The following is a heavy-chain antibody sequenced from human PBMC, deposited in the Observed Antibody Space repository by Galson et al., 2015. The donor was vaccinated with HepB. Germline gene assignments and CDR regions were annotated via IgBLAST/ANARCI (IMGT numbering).Heavy chain of an antibody. V-gene: IGHV1-18*01. D-gene: IGHD6-19*01. CDR1: GSTFTRYG. Sequence: SVKVSCKASGSTFTRYGISWVRQAPGQGLEWMGWISTYTGNSKYAQKVRGRVTMTTDTATSTAYMELRSLRSDDTAVYYCARGGGSGDYDYYHYMDVWGKGTTVTVSS. CDR2: ISTYTGNS. J-gene: IGHJ6*03. CDR3: ARGGGSGDYDYYHYMDV.